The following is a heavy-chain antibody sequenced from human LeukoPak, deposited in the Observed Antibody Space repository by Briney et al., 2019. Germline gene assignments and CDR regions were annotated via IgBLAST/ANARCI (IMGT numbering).Heavy chain of an antibody. CDR2: IYYSGST. D-gene: IGHD3-22*01. Sequence: PSETLSLTCTVSGGSISRYYWSWIRQPPGKGLEWIGYIYYSGSTNYNPSLKSRVTISVDTSKNQFSLKLSSVTAADTAVYYCARVFYYYDSSGYYPREVGMDVWGQGTTVTVSS. V-gene: IGHV4-59*08. CDR1: GGSISRYY. J-gene: IGHJ6*02. CDR3: ARVFYYYDSSGYYPREVGMDV.